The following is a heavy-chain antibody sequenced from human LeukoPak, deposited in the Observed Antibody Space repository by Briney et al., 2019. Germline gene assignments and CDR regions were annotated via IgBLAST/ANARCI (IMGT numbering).Heavy chain of an antibody. Sequence: PETLSLNCTVSSGSINSYYWGWVRQPPGKGLEWIVHIYTTGATQYNPSLKSRIIMSVDTSTNQFSLNLRSVTAADTAVYYCGRQGYTASYYFLDYWSQGTLVAVS. CDR2: IYTTGAT. D-gene: IGHD1-26*01. J-gene: IGHJ4*02. CDR3: GRQGYTASYYFLDY. V-gene: IGHV4-4*07. CDR1: SGSINSYY.